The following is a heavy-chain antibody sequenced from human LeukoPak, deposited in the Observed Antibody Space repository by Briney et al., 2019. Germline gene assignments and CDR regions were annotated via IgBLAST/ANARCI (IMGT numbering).Heavy chain of an antibody. CDR2: IYYSGST. CDR1: GGSISSSSYY. V-gene: IGHV4-39*01. Sequence: KPSETLSLTCTVSGGSISSSSYYWGWIRQPPGKGLVWIGSIYYSGSTYYNPSLKSRVTISVDTSKNQFSLKLSSVTAADTAVYYCARRDIGAAYSSLGYYYMDVWGKGTTVTVSS. CDR3: ARRDIGAAYSSLGYYYMDV. D-gene: IGHD2-15*01. J-gene: IGHJ6*03.